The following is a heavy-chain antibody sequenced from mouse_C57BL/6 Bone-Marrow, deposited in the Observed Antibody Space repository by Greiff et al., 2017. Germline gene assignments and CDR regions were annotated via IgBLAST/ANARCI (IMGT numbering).Heavy chain of an antibody. V-gene: IGHV2-9*01. Sequence: QVQLQQSGPGLVAPSQSLSITCTVSGFSLTSYGVDWVRQPPGKGLAWLGVIWGGGSTNYNYDLMSRLSISKDNSKSQVFLKMNRLQTDDTAMYYCATLWLRRRDYAMDYWGQGTSVTVSS. CDR2: IWGGGST. CDR1: GFSLTSYG. J-gene: IGHJ4*01. CDR3: ATLWLRRRDYAMDY. D-gene: IGHD2-2*01.